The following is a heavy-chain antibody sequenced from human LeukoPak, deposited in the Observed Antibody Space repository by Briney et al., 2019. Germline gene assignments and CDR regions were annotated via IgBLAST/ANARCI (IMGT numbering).Heavy chain of an antibody. Sequence: PGGSLRLSRSASGFTFSSYAMHWVRQAPGKGLEYVSAISSNGGSTYYADSVKGRFTISRDNSKNTLYLQMSSLRAEDTAVYYCVKGPAGYEYPRNWFDPWGQGTLVIVSS. CDR3: VKGPAGYEYPRNWFDP. V-gene: IGHV3-64D*06. D-gene: IGHD5-12*01. CDR2: ISSNGGST. CDR1: GFTFSSYA. J-gene: IGHJ5*02.